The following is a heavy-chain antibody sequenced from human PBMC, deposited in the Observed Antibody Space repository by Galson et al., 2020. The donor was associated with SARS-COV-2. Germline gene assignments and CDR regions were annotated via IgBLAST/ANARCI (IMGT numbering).Heavy chain of an antibody. Sequence: GGSLRLSCAASGFTFSSYAMSWVRQAPGKGLEWVSAISGSGGSTYYADSVQGRFTISRDNSKTTLYLQMNSLRAEDTAVYYCAKSVVQGYYYYDGMDVWGQGTTVTVSS. CDR2: ISGSGGST. CDR1: GFTFSSYA. V-gene: IGHV3-23*01. J-gene: IGHJ6*02. D-gene: IGHD3-10*01. CDR3: AKSVVQGYYYYDGMDV.